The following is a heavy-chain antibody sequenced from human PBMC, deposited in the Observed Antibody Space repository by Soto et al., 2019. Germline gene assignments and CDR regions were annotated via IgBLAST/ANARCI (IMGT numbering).Heavy chain of an antibody. J-gene: IGHJ6*03. Sequence: GGSLRLSCAASGFTFSSYAMSWVRQAPGKGLEWVSAISGSGGSTYYADSVKGRFTISRDNSKNTLYLQMNSLRAEDTAVYYCAKDQAAAGYYYYYYMDVWGKGTTVTVSS. CDR1: GFTFSSYA. CDR3: AKDQAAAGYYYYYYMDV. V-gene: IGHV3-23*01. CDR2: ISGSGGST. D-gene: IGHD6-13*01.